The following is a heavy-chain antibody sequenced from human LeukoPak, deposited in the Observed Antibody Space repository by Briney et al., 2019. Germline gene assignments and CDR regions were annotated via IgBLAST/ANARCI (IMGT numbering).Heavy chain of an antibody. CDR3: TRSYDSSGYYYSVGL. V-gene: IGHV4-34*01. D-gene: IGHD3-22*01. J-gene: IGHJ4*02. CDR2: INHSGST. Sequence: SGTLSLTCAVYGGSFSGYYWSWIRQPPGKGLEWIGEINHSGSTNYNPSLKSRVTISVDTSKNQFSLKLSSVTAADTAVYYCTRSYDSSGYYYSVGLWGQGTLVTVSS. CDR1: GGSFSGYY.